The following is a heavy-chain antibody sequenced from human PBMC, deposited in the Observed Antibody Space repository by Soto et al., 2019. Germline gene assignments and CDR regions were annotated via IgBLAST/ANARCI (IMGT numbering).Heavy chain of an antibody. Sequence: GGSLRLSCAASGFTFSSYGMEWVRQSPGKGLEWVALILNDGSKQYYADSVKGRFTISRDNSKNTLYLQMSSLRAEDTAVYYCAKDGIAVSWGNWFDSWGQGTLVTVSS. CDR1: GFTFSSYG. CDR3: AKDGIAVSWGNWFDS. V-gene: IGHV3-30*18. D-gene: IGHD6-19*01. CDR2: ILNDGSKQ. J-gene: IGHJ5*01.